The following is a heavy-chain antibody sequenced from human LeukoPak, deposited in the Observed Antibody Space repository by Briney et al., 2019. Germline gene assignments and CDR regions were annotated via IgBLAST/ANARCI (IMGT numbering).Heavy chain of an antibody. CDR3: ATVTDYDFWSGSWGAFDI. CDR2: FDPEDGET. J-gene: IGHJ3*02. V-gene: IGHV1-24*01. D-gene: IGHD3-3*01. CDR1: GYTLTELS. Sequence: ASVKVSCKVSGYTLTELSMHWVRQAPGKGLEWMGGFDPEDGETIYAQKFQGRVTMTEDTSTDTAYMELSSLRSEDTAVYYCATVTDYDFWSGSWGAFDIWGQGTMVTVSS.